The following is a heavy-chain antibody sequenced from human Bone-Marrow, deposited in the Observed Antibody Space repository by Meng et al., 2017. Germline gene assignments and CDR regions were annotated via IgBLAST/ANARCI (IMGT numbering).Heavy chain of an antibody. J-gene: IGHJ4*02. Sequence: GESLKISCAASGFTFSNTWMSWIRQAPGKGLEWVGRIKSKTDGGTTDYAAPVQGRFTISRDDSKNTLYLQMNSLIIEDTALYFCATGAAAADHWGQGTLVTVSS. CDR1: GFTFSNTW. V-gene: IGHV3-15*01. D-gene: IGHD6-13*01. CDR3: ATGAAAADH. CDR2: IKSKTDGGTT.